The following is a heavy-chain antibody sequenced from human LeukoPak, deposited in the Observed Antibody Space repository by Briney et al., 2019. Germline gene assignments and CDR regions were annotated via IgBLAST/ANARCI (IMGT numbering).Heavy chain of an antibody. Sequence: GGSLRLSRTASGFTVSGTHMSWVRQAPGKGLEWVSAMHTGGTTYYADSVKGRFTISRDNSRNTLFLHMNSLRADDTAVYYCAKDEATSGGGLASWGQGTLVTVSS. CDR2: MHTGGTT. CDR1: GFTVSGTH. J-gene: IGHJ4*02. D-gene: IGHD2-15*01. V-gene: IGHV3-53*01. CDR3: AKDEATSGGGLAS.